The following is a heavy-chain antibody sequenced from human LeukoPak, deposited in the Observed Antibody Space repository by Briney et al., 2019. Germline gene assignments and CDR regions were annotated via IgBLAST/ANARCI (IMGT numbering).Heavy chain of an antibody. D-gene: IGHD3-10*01. CDR3: ARDPGSHVRAFDI. CDR2: IIPIDGTA. Sequence: SVKVSCKASRDTFTRCAFSWVRQAPGQGLEWMGGIIPIDGTANFGQKFQGRVTITADESTSTAYMELSSLRSEDTAVYYCARDPGSHVRAFDIWGQGTVVTVSS. CDR1: RDTFTRCA. J-gene: IGHJ3*02. V-gene: IGHV1-69*13.